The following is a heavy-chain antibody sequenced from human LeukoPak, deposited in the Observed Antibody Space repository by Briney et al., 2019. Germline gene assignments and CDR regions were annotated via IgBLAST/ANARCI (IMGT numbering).Heavy chain of an antibody. J-gene: IGHJ6*02. CDR1: GGTFSSYA. V-gene: IGHV1-69*04. D-gene: IGHD2-15*01. Sequence: SVKVSCKASGGTFSSYAISWVRQAPGQGLEWMGRIIPILGIANYAQKFQGRVTITADKSTSTAYMELSSLRSEDTAVYYCARASSGYCSGGSCYYYYGMDVWGQGTTVTVSS. CDR2: IIPILGIA. CDR3: ARASSGYCSGGSCYYYYGMDV.